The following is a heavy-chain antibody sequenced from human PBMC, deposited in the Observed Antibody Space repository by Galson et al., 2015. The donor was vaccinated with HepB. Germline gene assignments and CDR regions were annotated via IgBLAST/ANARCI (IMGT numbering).Heavy chain of an antibody. Sequence: ETLSLTCTVSGGSINSEYWSWIRQAARKGPEYIGRIFMSGSSNYNPSLKSRATMSIDTSRSQISLKMKSVTAADTAMYYCAREPMLPMGFDYWGQGILVTVSS. D-gene: IGHD3-10*02. V-gene: IGHV4-4*07. J-gene: IGHJ4*02. CDR3: AREPMLPMGFDY. CDR1: GGSINSEY. CDR2: IFMSGSS.